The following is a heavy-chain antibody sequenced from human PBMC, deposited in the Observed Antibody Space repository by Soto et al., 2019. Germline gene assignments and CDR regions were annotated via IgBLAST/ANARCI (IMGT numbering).Heavy chain of an antibody. V-gene: IGHV4-39*01. CDR3: ARGGYDFWSGYSYGMDV. CDR1: GGSISSSSYY. CDR2: IYYSGST. Sequence: SETLSLTCTVSGGSISSSSYYWGWIRQPPGKGLEWIGSIYYSGSTYYNPSLKSRVTISVDTSKNQFSLKLSSVTAADTAVYYCARGGYDFWSGYSYGMDVWGQGTTVTRLL. D-gene: IGHD3-3*01. J-gene: IGHJ6*02.